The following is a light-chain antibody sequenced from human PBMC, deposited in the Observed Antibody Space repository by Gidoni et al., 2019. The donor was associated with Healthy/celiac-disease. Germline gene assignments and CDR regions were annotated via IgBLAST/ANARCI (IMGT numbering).Light chain of an antibody. Sequence: DIQMTQSPSSLSASVGDRVTITCRASQGISNYLAWYQQKPGKVPKLLIYAASTLQSGVPSLFSGSGSGTDFTLTISSRQPEDVATYYCQKYNSAPRTFXPXTKVDIK. V-gene: IGKV1-27*01. J-gene: IGKJ3*01. CDR3: QKYNSAPRT. CDR2: AAS. CDR1: QGISNY.